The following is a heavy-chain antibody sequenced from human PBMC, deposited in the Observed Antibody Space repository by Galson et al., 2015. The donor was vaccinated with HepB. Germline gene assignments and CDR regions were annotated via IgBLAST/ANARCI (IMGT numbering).Heavy chain of an antibody. V-gene: IGHV3-30-3*01. Sequence: SLRLSCAASGFTFSSYAMHWVRQAPGKGLEWVAVISYDGSNKYYADSVKGRFTISRDNSKNTLYLQMNSLRAEDTAVYYCAGDGSGWSECWGQGTLVTVSS. CDR1: GFTFSSYA. CDR3: AGDGSGWSEC. J-gene: IGHJ5*01. D-gene: IGHD6-19*01. CDR2: ISYDGSNK.